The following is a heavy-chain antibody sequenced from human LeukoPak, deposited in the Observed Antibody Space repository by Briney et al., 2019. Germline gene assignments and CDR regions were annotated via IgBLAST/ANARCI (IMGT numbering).Heavy chain of an antibody. CDR3: ARGGGYCSSTSCYGYYYYYMDV. D-gene: IGHD2-2*03. CDR1: GGSISSSSYY. V-gene: IGHV4-39*07. J-gene: IGHJ6*03. CDR2: IYYSGST. Sequence: SETLSLTCTVSGGSISSSSYYWGWIRQPPGKGLEWIGSIYYSGSTYYNPSLKSRVTMSVDTSKNQFSLKLSSVTAADTAVYYCARGGGYCSSTSCYGYYYYYMDVWGKGTTVTVSS.